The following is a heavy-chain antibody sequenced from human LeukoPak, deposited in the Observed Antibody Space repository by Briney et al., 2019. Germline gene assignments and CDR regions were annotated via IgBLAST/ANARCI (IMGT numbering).Heavy chain of an antibody. D-gene: IGHD2-2*01. Sequence: GGSLRLSCAASGFTFSSYAMSWVRQAPGKGLEWVSAISASGDSTYYADSVKGRFTISRDNSKNTLYLQMNSLRAEDTAVYYCARRGTSGRVDYWGQGTLVTVSS. CDR3: ARRGTSGRVDY. J-gene: IGHJ4*02. CDR1: GFTFSSYA. V-gene: IGHV3-23*01. CDR2: ISASGDST.